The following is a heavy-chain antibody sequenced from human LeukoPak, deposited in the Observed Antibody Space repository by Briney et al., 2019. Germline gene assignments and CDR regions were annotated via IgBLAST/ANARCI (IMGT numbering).Heavy chain of an antibody. Sequence: EGSLRLSCAASAFIFSDYYMNWIRQAPGKGLEWVSYISSTSTYTNYADSVKGRFTISRDNAKNSLYLQMNSLRAEDTAVYYCARVRDGYNLDAFDIWGPGTMVTVSS. CDR3: ARVRDGYNLDAFDI. CDR1: AFIFSDYY. J-gene: IGHJ3*02. V-gene: IGHV3-11*05. D-gene: IGHD5-24*01. CDR2: ISSTSTYT.